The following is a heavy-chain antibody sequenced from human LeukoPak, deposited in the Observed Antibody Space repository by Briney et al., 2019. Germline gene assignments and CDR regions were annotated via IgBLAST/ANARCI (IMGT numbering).Heavy chain of an antibody. CDR3: ARDSGPYYYYYMDV. Sequence: GGSLRLSCAASGFTFRSYWMSWVRQAPGKGLEWVANIKQDGSEKYYVDSVKGRFTISRDNAKNSLYLQMNSLRAEDTAVYYCARDSGPYYYYYMDVWGKGTTVTVSS. D-gene: IGHD5-12*01. J-gene: IGHJ6*03. CDR1: GFTFRSYW. V-gene: IGHV3-7*01. CDR2: IKQDGSEK.